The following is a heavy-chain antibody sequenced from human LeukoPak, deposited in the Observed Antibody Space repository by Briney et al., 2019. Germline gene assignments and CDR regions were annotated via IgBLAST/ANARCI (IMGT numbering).Heavy chain of an antibody. Sequence: GESLKISCKGSGYSFTNYWIGWVRQMPGKGLEWMGIIYPGDSDTRHSPPFQGQVNISADKSISTAYLQWSSLKASDTAMYYCVRKYQLLWPFDYWGQGTLVTVSS. V-gene: IGHV5-51*01. CDR2: IYPGDSDT. D-gene: IGHD2-2*01. CDR1: GYSFTNYW. J-gene: IGHJ4*02. CDR3: VRKYQLLWPFDY.